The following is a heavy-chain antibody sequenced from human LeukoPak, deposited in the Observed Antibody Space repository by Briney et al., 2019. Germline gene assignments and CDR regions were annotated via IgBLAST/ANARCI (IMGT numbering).Heavy chain of an antibody. CDR1: GFTVSSNY. Sequence: GGSLRLSCAASGFTVSSNYMSWVRQAPGKGLEWVGRIRRGANSYTTEYAASVKGRFTISRDDSKNSLYLHMNSLKTEGTAVYHCSRDGGEGGNSAFDIWGQGTMVTVSS. CDR3: SRDGGEGGNSAFDI. V-gene: IGHV3-72*01. CDR2: IRRGANSYTT. J-gene: IGHJ3*02. D-gene: IGHD3-16*01.